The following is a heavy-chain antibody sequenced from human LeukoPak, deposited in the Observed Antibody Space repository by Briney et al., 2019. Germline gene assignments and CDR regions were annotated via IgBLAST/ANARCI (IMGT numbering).Heavy chain of an antibody. V-gene: IGHV4-61*01. Sequence: SETLSLTCTVSGYSITSGYYWSWIRQPPGQGLEWIGYIYYSGSTSYNPSLKSRVTISVDTSKNQFSLKLSSVTAADTAVYYCAREEALGSGSFDYWGQGTLVTVSS. CDR1: GYSITSGYY. CDR3: AREEALGSGSFDY. J-gene: IGHJ4*02. CDR2: IYYSGST. D-gene: IGHD1-26*01.